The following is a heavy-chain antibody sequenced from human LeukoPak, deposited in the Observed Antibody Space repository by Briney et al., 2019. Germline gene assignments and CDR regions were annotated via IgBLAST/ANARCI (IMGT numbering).Heavy chain of an antibody. V-gene: IGHV3-21*01. Sequence: GGSLRLSCAASEFTFSSYSMNWVRQAPGKGLEWVSSISSSSYIYYADSVKGRFTISRDNAKNSLYLQMNSLRAEDTAVYYCARVITYYDFWSGYSIVGYFDYWGQGTLVTVSS. CDR1: EFTFSSYS. J-gene: IGHJ4*02. CDR2: ISSSSYI. CDR3: ARVITYYDFWSGYSIVGYFDY. D-gene: IGHD3-3*01.